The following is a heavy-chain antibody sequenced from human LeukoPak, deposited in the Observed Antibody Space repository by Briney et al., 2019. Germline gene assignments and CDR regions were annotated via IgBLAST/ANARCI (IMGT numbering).Heavy chain of an antibody. CDR3: AKGLGGATSSYYFDY. V-gene: IGHV3-23*01. D-gene: IGHD1-26*01. CDR2: ISGSGGST. CDR1: GFTFSSYA. Sequence: GGSLRLSCAASGFTFSSYAMSWVRQAPGKGLEWVSAISGSGGSTYYADSVKGRFTISRDNSKNTLYLQMNSLRAEDTAVYYCAKGLGGATSSYYFDYWGQGTLVTVSS. J-gene: IGHJ4*02.